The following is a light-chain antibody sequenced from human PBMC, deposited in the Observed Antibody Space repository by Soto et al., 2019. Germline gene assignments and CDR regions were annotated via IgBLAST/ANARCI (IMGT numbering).Light chain of an antibody. CDR3: QQYKSYWT. Sequence: DIQMTQSPSTLSASVGDRVTITCRASQSISSWLAWYQQKPGKAPKVLIYDVSNLESGVPSRFSGSGSGTEFTLTISSLQPDDFATYYCQQYKSYWTFGQGTKVEIK. J-gene: IGKJ1*01. CDR2: DVS. V-gene: IGKV1-5*01. CDR1: QSISSW.